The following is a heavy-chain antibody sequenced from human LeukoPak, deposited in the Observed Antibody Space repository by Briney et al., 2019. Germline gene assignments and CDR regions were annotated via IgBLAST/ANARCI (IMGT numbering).Heavy chain of an antibody. D-gene: IGHD6-6*01. CDR3: ARRSHYSTSSGASG. Sequence: SETLSLTYAVYSGSFSGYYWNWIRQPPGKGLEWIGEIYHSGSTNYNPSLKSRVTISVDTSKNQFSLKLRSVTAADTAVYYCARRSHYSTSSGASGWGQGTLVTVSS. CDR2: IYHSGST. J-gene: IGHJ4*02. CDR1: SGSFSGYY. V-gene: IGHV4-34*01.